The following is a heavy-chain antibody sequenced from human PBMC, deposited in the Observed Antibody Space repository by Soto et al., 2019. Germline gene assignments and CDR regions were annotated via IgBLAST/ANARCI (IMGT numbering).Heavy chain of an antibody. Sequence: GDSMKVSCKAPRDTFTSYYINWVRQAPGQGLEWMGVINPHGGSTAYAQKFKGRVTLTRDTSASTVYMEVSSLTSEDTAMYYCARSSGGNFGIIIEGTNWFAPWGQGTLVTVSS. CDR3: ARSSGGNFGIIIEGTNWFAP. J-gene: IGHJ5*02. D-gene: IGHD1-26*01. CDR2: INPHGGST. CDR1: RDTFTSYY. V-gene: IGHV1-46*01.